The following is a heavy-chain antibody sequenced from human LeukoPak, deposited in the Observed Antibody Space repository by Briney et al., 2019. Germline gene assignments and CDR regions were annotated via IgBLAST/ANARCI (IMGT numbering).Heavy chain of an antibody. CDR1: GYTFTSYG. J-gene: IGHJ4*02. CDR2: ISAYNGNT. CDR3: ARYYDFWSGYSKYYFDY. Sequence: ASVKVSCKASGYTFTSYGISWVRQAPGQGLEWMGWISAYNGNTNYAQKLQGRVTMTTDTSTSTAYMELGSLRSDDTAVYYCARYYDFWSGYSKYYFDYWGQGTLVTVSS. V-gene: IGHV1-18*01. D-gene: IGHD3-3*01.